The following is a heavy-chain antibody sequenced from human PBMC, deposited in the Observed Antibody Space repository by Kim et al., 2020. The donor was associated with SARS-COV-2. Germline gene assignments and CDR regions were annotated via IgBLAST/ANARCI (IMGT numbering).Heavy chain of an antibody. J-gene: IGHJ4*02. CDR3: AKGPMITFGGVIVGHFDY. Sequence: GGSLRLSCAASGFTFSSYAMSWVRQAPGKGLEWVSAISGSGGSTYYADSVKGRFTISRDNSKNTLYLQMNSLRAEDTAVYYCAKGPMITFGGVIVGHFDYWGQGTLVTVSS. CDR2: ISGSGGST. CDR1: GFTFSSYA. V-gene: IGHV3-23*01. D-gene: IGHD3-16*02.